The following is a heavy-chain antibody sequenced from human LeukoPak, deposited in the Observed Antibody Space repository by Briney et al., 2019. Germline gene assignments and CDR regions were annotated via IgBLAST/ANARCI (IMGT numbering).Heavy chain of an antibody. Sequence: GGSLRLSCAASGFTFSSYAMHWVREAPGTGLEWVAVISYDGSNKYYADSVKGRFTISRDNSKNTLYLQMNSLRAEDTAVYYCARGKGHVLRYFDWVPLPWGQGTPVTVSS. D-gene: IGHD3-9*01. CDR3: ARGKGHVLRYFDWVPLP. CDR1: GFTFSSYA. J-gene: IGHJ5*02. V-gene: IGHV3-30*04. CDR2: ISYDGSNK.